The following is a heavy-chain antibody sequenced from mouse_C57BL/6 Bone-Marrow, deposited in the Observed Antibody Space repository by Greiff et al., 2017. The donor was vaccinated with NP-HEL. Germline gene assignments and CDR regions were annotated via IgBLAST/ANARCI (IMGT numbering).Heavy chain of an antibody. J-gene: IGHJ3*01. CDR2: IYPRSGNT. D-gene: IGHD2-4*01. CDR1: GYTFTSYG. V-gene: IGHV1-81*01. CDR3: ARSGDYDGWFAY. Sequence: QVQLQQSGAELARPGASVKLSCKASGYTFTSYGISWVKQRTGQGLEWIGEIYPRSGNTYSYETFKGKATLTADKSSSTAYMELRSLTSEESAVYFCARSGDYDGWFAYWGQGTLVTVSA.